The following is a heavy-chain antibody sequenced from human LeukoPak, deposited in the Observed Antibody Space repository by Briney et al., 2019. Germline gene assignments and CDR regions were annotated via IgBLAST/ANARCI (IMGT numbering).Heavy chain of an antibody. V-gene: IGHV5-51*01. CDR3: ARRSYYDSGSYYYDF. D-gene: IGHD3-22*01. CDR1: GSLFTNYW. CDR2: IYPDDSDT. Sequence: GASLQISCKGSGSLFTNYWIAWVRPMPGKGLEWMGIIYPDDSDTRYSPSFQGQVTISADKSISTAYLQWSSLKASDTAMYYCARRSYYDSGSYYYDFWGQGTLVTVSS. J-gene: IGHJ4*02.